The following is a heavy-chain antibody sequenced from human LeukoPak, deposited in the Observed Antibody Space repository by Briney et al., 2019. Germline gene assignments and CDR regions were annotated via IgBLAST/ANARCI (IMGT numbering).Heavy chain of an antibody. CDR3: ARDQGIAVAEDY. V-gene: IGHV3-74*01. D-gene: IGHD6-19*01. CDR2: INSDGSST. CDR1: GFTVSSNY. J-gene: IGHJ4*02. Sequence: GGSLRLSCAASGFTVSSNYMSWVRQAPGKGLEWVSRINSDGSSTSYADSVKGRFTISRDNAKNTLYLQMNSLRAEDTAVYYCARDQGIAVAEDYWGQGTLVTVSS.